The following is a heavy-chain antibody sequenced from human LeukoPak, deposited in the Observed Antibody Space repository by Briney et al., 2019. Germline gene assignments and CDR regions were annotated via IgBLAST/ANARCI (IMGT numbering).Heavy chain of an antibody. Sequence: GGSLRLSCAASGFTFSSYSMNWVRQAPGKGLEWVSSISSSSSYTYYADSVKGRFTISRDNAKNSLYLQMNSLRAEDTAVYYCARDAGDIVVVPAATRPNDYWGQGTLVTVSS. CDR3: ARDAGDIVVVPAATRPNDY. V-gene: IGHV3-21*01. CDR2: ISSSSSYT. J-gene: IGHJ4*02. D-gene: IGHD2-2*01. CDR1: GFTFSSYS.